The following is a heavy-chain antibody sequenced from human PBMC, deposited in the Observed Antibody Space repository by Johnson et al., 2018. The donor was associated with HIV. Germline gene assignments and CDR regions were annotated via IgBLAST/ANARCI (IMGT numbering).Heavy chain of an antibody. Sequence: QEQLVESGGGVVRPGGSLRLSCAASGFTFHDYGMTWVRQAPGKGLEWVAFTAHDESITHYVDSVKGRFTMSRDNSKSTLNLQMNSLRAEDTAIYYCAKDDNLGVWYSDAFDVWGQGTVVTVSS. V-gene: IGHV3-30*02. CDR3: AKDDNLGVWYSDAFDV. D-gene: IGHD6-19*01. CDR1: GFTFHDYG. J-gene: IGHJ3*01. CDR2: TAHDESIT.